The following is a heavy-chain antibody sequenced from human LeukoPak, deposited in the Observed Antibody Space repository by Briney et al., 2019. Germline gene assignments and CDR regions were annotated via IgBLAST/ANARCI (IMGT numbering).Heavy chain of an antibody. CDR2: IYTSGST. CDR1: GGSISSYY. V-gene: IGHV4-4*07. CDR3: ARDTHEWKYSSSWYKNYYYYMDV. J-gene: IGHJ6*03. Sequence: SETLSLTCTVSGGSISSYYWSWIRQPAGKGLEWIGRIYTSGSTNYNPSLKSRVTMSADTSKNQFSLKLSSVTAADTAVYYCARDTHEWKYSSSWYKNYYYYMDVWGKGTTVTVSS. D-gene: IGHD6-13*01.